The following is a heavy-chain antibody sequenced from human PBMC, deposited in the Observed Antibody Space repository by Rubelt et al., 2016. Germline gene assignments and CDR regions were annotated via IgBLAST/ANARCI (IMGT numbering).Heavy chain of an antibody. CDR3: ARSGITIFGVGDAFDI. D-gene: IGHD3-3*01. V-gene: IGHV3-53*01. J-gene: IGHJ3*02. CDR2: IYSGGST. Sequence: GRGLEWVSVIYSGGSTYYADSVKGRFTISRDNSKNTLYLQMNSLRAEDTAVYYCARSGITIFGVGDAFDIWGQGTMVTVTS.